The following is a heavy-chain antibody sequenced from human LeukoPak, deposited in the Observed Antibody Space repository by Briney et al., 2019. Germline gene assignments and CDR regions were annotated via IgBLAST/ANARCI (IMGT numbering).Heavy chain of an antibody. CDR3: ARGISGNIVATIAAYDYYYYGMDV. V-gene: IGHV1-18*01. CDR2: ISAYNGNT. CDR1: GYTFTSYG. Sequence: ASVKVSCKASGYTFTSYGISWVRQAPGQGLEWMGWISAYNGNTNYARKLQGRVTMTTDTSTSTAYMELRSLRSDDTAVYYCARGISGNIVATIAAYDYYYYGMDVWGQGTTVTVSS. J-gene: IGHJ6*02. D-gene: IGHD5-12*01.